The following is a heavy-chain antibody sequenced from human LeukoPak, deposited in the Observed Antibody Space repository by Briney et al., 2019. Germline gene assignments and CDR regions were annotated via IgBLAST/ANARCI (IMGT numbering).Heavy chain of an antibody. CDR1: GGSISSGDYY. Sequence: SETLSLTCTVSGGSISSGDYYWSWIRQPPWKGMEWIGYIYYSGSTYYNPSLKSRVTISVDTSKNQFSLKLSPVTAADTAVYYCAGRKDYYEFVYWGQGTLVTVSS. CDR2: IYYSGST. D-gene: IGHD3-22*01. J-gene: IGHJ4*02. CDR3: AGRKDYYEFVY. V-gene: IGHV4-30-4*08.